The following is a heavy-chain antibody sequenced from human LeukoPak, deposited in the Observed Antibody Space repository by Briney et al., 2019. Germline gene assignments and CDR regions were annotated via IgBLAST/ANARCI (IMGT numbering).Heavy chain of an antibody. CDR3: ARAISYDILTGYSPRYYFDY. CDR2: IYYSGST. Sequence: SQTLSLTCTVSGGSISSGDYYWSWIRQPPGKGLEWIGYIYYSGSTYYNPSLKSRVTISVDTSKSQFSLKLSSVTAADTAVYYCARAISYDILTGYSPRYYFDYWGQGTLVTVSS. V-gene: IGHV4-30-4*01. J-gene: IGHJ4*02. D-gene: IGHD3-9*01. CDR1: GGSISSGDYY.